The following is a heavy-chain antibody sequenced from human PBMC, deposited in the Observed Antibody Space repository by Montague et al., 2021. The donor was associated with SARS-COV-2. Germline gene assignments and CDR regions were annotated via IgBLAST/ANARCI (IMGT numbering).Heavy chain of an antibody. Sequence: SETLSLTCTVSGDSISRYYWTWIRQSPGRGLEWIGYICKSEKTNYNPSLKSRVTISEDTSKNQFSLKLRSVAAADTAVYYCARNIGWYFHDRWGQGTLVTVSS. V-gene: IGHV4-59*08. CDR3: ARNIGWYFHDR. CDR2: ICKSEKT. J-gene: IGHJ5*02. CDR1: GDSISRYY. D-gene: IGHD6-19*01.